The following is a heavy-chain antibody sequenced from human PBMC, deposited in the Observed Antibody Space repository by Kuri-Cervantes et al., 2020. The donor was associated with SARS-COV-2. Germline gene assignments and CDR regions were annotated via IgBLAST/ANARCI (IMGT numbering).Heavy chain of an antibody. D-gene: IGHD1-26*01. CDR1: GGSFSGYK. V-gene: IGHV4-34*01. J-gene: IGHJ2*01. Sequence: SETLSLTCAVYGGSFSGYKWNWIRQSPGKGLEWIGEINHSGSTNYNPSLKSRVTISVDTSRNQFSLKLNSVTAADTAVYFCAREGYGATNWYFDLWGRGTLVTVSS. CDR2: INHSGST. CDR3: AREGYGATNWYFDL.